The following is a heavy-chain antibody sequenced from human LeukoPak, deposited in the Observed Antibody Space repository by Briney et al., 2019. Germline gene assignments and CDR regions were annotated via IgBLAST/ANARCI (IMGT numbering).Heavy chain of an antibody. D-gene: IGHD3-22*01. CDR1: GGTFSSYA. V-gene: IGHV1-69*13. Sequence: SVKVSCKASGGTFSSYAISWVRQAPGQGLEWMGGIIPIFGTANYAQKFQGRVSITADESTSTAYMELSSLRSEDTAVYYCARGSGYYDSSGLYYYYGMDVWGQGTTVTVSS. J-gene: IGHJ6*02. CDR2: IIPIFGTA. CDR3: ARGSGYYDSSGLYYYYGMDV.